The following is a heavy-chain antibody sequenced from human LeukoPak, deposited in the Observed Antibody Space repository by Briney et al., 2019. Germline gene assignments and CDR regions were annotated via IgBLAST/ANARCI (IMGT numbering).Heavy chain of an antibody. Sequence: PGGSLRLSCAASGFTVSSNYMSWVRQAPGKGLEWVSVIYSGGSTYYADSVKGRFTTSRDNSKNTLYLQMNSLRAEDTAVYYCAKRGTVHVVDTAMAGGLSFDYWGQGTLVTVSS. CDR1: GFTVSSNY. V-gene: IGHV3-53*05. CDR2: IYSGGST. CDR3: AKRGTVHVVDTAMAGGLSFDY. J-gene: IGHJ4*02. D-gene: IGHD5-18*01.